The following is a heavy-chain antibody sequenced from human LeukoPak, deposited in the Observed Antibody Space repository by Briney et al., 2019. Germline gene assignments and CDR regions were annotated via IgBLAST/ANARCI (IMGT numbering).Heavy chain of an antibody. CDR3: ARDLGAVAGI. D-gene: IGHD6-19*01. CDR2: IIPIFGTA. CDR1: GGTFNNSA. Sequence: PRASVKVSCKTAGGTFNNSAISWVRQAPGQGLEWMGRIIPIFGTANYAKKFQGRVTITTDESTSPAYMELSSLRSEDTAVYYCARDLGAVAGIWGQGTLVTVSS. V-gene: IGHV1-69*05. J-gene: IGHJ4*02.